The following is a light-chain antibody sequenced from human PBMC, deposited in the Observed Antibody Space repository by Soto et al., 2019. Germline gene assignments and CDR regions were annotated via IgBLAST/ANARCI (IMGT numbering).Light chain of an antibody. CDR3: QQYKSWPPLT. V-gene: IGKV3-15*01. CDR1: QSLSDN. J-gene: IGKJ4*02. Sequence: DIVMTQSPAILSVSLGESATLSCLASQSLSDNLAWYQQRSGQAPRLLIYGASTRATGVPARFSGSGSGTEFTLTISRLQSDDFAIYYCQQYKSWPPLTFGGGTKVE. CDR2: GAS.